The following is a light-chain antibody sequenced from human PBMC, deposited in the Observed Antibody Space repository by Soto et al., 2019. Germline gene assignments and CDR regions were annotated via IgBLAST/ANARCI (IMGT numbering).Light chain of an antibody. CDR3: RSYTSSSSYV. V-gene: IGLV2-14*01. Sequence: QSVLTQPASVSGSPGQSIAISCTGTSSDVGGYNYVSWYQQHPGKAPKLMVYDVSNRPSGVSNRFSGSKSGNTASLTISGLQAEDEADYYCRSYTSSSSYVFGTGTEVTV. J-gene: IGLJ1*01. CDR1: SSDVGGYNY. CDR2: DVS.